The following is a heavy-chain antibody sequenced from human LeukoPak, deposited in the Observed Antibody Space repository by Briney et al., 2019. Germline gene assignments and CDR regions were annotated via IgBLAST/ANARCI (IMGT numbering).Heavy chain of an antibody. CDR3: ARINYYYDSSGYYPPEYYFDY. D-gene: IGHD3-22*01. CDR2: IYYSGST. CDR1: GGSISSSSYY. V-gene: IGHV4-39*01. J-gene: IGHJ4*02. Sequence: PSETLSLTCTVSGGSISSSSYYWGWIRQPPGKGLEWIGSIYYSGSTYYNPSLKSRVTISVDTSKNQFSLKLSSVTAADTAVYYCARINYYYDSSGYYPPEYYFDYWGQGTLVTVSS.